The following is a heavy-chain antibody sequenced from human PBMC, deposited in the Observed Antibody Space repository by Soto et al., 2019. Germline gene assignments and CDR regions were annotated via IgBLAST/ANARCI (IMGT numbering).Heavy chain of an antibody. CDR2: LNACNGNT. CDR1: GYTFTSYA. V-gene: IGHV1-3*05. D-gene: IGHD3-3*01. CDR3: AGGEWCLFAS. J-gene: IGHJ4*02. Sequence: QVQLVQSGAEEKKPGASVKVSCKASGYTFTSYAIHWVRQAPGQRLEWMGWLNACNGNTKYSQKFQGRVPITRDTPASTAYMDLSSLKSEATPVYYSAGGEWCLFASWGQGTLVTVSS.